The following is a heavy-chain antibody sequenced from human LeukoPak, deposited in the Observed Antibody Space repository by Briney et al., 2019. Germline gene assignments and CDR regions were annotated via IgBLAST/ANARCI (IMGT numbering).Heavy chain of an antibody. J-gene: IGHJ4*02. Sequence: GGSLRRSCAASGFTFSSYGMLWVRQAPGKGLEWVAVISYDGSNKYYADSVKGRFTISRDNSKDTLYLQMHSLRAEDTAVYYCAKDLAPIAVAGTGFDYWGQGTLVTVSS. CDR3: AKDLAPIAVAGTGFDY. CDR2: ISYDGSNK. CDR1: GFTFSSYG. V-gene: IGHV3-30*18. D-gene: IGHD6-19*01.